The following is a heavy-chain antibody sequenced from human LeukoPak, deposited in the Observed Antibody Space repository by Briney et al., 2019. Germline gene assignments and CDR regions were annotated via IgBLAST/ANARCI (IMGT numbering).Heavy chain of an antibody. Sequence: SVKVSCKASGGTFSNYTISWVRQAPGQGLEWMGGIIPIFGTANYAQKFQGRVTITTDESTSTVYMEVSSVRFEDTAVYYCAKDRASSSWSRDAFDIWGQGTVVTVSS. D-gene: IGHD6-13*01. CDR1: GGTFSNYT. J-gene: IGHJ3*02. V-gene: IGHV1-69*05. CDR3: AKDRASSSWSRDAFDI. CDR2: IIPIFGTA.